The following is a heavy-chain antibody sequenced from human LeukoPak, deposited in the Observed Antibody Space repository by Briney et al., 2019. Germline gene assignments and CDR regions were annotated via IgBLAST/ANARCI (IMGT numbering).Heavy chain of an antibody. D-gene: IGHD2-2*01. Sequence: ASVKVSCKASGGTFSSYAISWVRQAPGQGLEWMGGIIPIFGTANYAQKFQGRVTITTDESTSTAYMELSSLRSEDTAVYYCAGGKYQLLSTLGYWGQGTLVTVSS. CDR1: GGTFSSYA. CDR2: IIPIFGTA. CDR3: AGGKYQLLSTLGY. V-gene: IGHV1-69*05. J-gene: IGHJ4*02.